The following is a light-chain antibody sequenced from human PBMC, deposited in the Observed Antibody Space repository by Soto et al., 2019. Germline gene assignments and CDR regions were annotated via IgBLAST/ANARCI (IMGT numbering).Light chain of an antibody. CDR2: RGS. V-gene: IGKV3-20*01. J-gene: IGKJ1*01. CDR1: QSISGNE. CDR3: QDYGTSAPWT. Sequence: EVVLTQSPGTLSLSPGERATLSCRASQSISGNELAWHQQKPGQATRLLIYRGSSRATGIPDRFSGRGSGTDFTLTISRLEPEDFAVYYCQDYGTSAPWTFGQGTKVEIK.